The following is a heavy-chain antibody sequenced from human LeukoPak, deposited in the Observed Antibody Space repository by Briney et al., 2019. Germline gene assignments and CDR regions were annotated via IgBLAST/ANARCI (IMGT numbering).Heavy chain of an antibody. CDR3: ARDGGYCSSTSCSPDAFDI. CDR1: GFPFSSHS. D-gene: IGHD2-2*01. Sequence: PGGSLRLSCAASGFPFSSHSMHWVRQAPGKGLEWVAVISYDGSKEYYADSVKGRFTISRDNSKNTLYLQMNSLRAEDTAVYYCARDGGYCSSTSCSPDAFDIWGQGTMVTVSS. J-gene: IGHJ3*02. V-gene: IGHV3-30-3*01. CDR2: ISYDGSKE.